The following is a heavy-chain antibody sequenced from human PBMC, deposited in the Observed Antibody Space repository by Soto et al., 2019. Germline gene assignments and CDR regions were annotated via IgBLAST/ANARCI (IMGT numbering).Heavy chain of an antibody. D-gene: IGHD2-2*02. CDR1: GFPFSTYA. CDR3: ATGRSLYVDNP. CDR2: ISGSGAGT. V-gene: IGHV3-23*01. Sequence: GGCMRLSCAACGFPFSTYAMSWVRQASGKGLEWVSVISGSGAGTYYADSVKGRFTISRDNSKDTLDLQLNSLRGEYTAVCYCATGRSLYVDNPWGQVSLVTVS. J-gene: IGHJ5*02.